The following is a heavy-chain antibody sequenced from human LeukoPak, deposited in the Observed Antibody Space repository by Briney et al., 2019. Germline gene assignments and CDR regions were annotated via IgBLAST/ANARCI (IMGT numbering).Heavy chain of an antibody. Sequence: GGSLRLSCVASGFTFRRFGMHWVRRAPGKGLDWVTFIRTDGSNKYYADSVKGRFTISRDNSKNTLYLQMNSLRAEDTAVYYCAKDGYYYDSSGYYRFDYWGQGTLVTVSS. CDR3: AKDGYYYDSSGYYRFDY. CDR1: GFTFRRFG. D-gene: IGHD3-22*01. V-gene: IGHV3-30*02. CDR2: IRTDGSNK. J-gene: IGHJ4*02.